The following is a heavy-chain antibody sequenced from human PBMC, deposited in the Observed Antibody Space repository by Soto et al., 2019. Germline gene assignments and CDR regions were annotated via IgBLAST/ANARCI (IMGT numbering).Heavy chain of an antibody. V-gene: IGHV2-5*02. CDR1: GSSLSSTGVG. D-gene: IGHD3-16*02. CDR3: AHGTFGGIIVAGAMDV. CDR2: IYWDDDK. Sequence: QITLKESGPTLVKPTQTLTLTCTFSGSSLSSTGVGVAWIRQPPGKALEWLAVIYWDDDKRYSTSLKSRLTVSKDTSKNQVVLTMTNVAPADTATYYCAHGTFGGIIVAGAMDVWGQGTTVTVSS. J-gene: IGHJ6*02.